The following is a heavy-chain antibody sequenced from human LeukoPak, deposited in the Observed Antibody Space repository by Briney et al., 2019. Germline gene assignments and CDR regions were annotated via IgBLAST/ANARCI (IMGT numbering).Heavy chain of an antibody. J-gene: IGHJ4*02. V-gene: IGHV4-4*07. CDR2: SYNSGTT. Sequence: SETRSLTCSVSGGAISSYYWKGLRQPAGKGREWIGRSYNSGTTNYNPSLKNRLTMSVDTSKNQFSLNLSSAPAADSAVYYCARRRSFDYWGQGTLLPVSS. CDR3: ARRRSFDY. CDR1: GGAISSYY.